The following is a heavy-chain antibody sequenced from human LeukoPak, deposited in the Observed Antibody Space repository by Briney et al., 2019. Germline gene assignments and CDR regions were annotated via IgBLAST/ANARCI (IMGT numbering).Heavy chain of an antibody. V-gene: IGHV3-30-3*01. Sequence: GGSLRLSCAASGFTFSSYAMHWVRQAPGKGLEWVAVISYDGSNKYYADSVKGRFTISRDNSKNTLYLQMNSLRAEDTAVYYCARDHSSGWYSDYFDYWGQGTLVTVSS. CDR3: ARDHSSGWYSDYFDY. J-gene: IGHJ4*02. D-gene: IGHD6-19*01. CDR2: ISYDGSNK. CDR1: GFTFSSYA.